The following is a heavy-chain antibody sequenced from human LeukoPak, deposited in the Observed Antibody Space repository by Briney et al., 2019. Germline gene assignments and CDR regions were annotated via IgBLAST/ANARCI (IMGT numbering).Heavy chain of an antibody. CDR3: ARSGSGSGSSAYYFDY. Sequence: PSETLSLTCTVSGGSISSSSYYWGWIRQPPGKGLEWIGSIYYSRSTYYNPSLKSRVTISVDTSKNQFSLKLSSVTAADTAVYYCARSGSGSGSSAYYFDYWGQGTLVTVSS. V-gene: IGHV4-39*01. CDR1: GGSISSSSYY. D-gene: IGHD2-15*01. J-gene: IGHJ4*02. CDR2: IYYSRST.